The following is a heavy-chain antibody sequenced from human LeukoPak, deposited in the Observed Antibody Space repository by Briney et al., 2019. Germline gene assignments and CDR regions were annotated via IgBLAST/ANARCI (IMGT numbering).Heavy chain of an antibody. CDR1: GFTFSSYW. D-gene: IGHD3-10*01. CDR2: INSDGSST. CDR3: ARDWPLLWSGELWARDYYYGMDV. V-gene: IGHV3-74*01. J-gene: IGHJ6*02. Sequence: GGSLRLSCAASGFTFSSYWMHWVRQAPGKGLVWVSRINSDGSSTSYADSVKGRFTISRDNAKNTLYLQMNSLRAEDTAVYYCARDWPLLWSGELWARDYYYGMDVWGQGTTVTVSS.